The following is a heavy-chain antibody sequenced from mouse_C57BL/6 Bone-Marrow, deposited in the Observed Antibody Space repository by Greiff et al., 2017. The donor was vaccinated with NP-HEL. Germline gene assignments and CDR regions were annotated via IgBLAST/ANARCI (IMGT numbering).Heavy chain of an antibody. CDR2: IYPGGGYT. V-gene: IGHV1-63*01. D-gene: IGHD4-1*01. CDR1: GYTFTNYW. J-gene: IGHJ2*01. Sequence: VKLQESGAELVRPGTSVKMSCKASGYTFTNYWIGWAKQRPGHGLEWIGDIYPGGGYTNYNEKFKGKATLTADKSSSTAYMQFSSLTSEDSAIYYCARSELARGYFDYWGQGTTLTVSS. CDR3: ARSELARGYFDY.